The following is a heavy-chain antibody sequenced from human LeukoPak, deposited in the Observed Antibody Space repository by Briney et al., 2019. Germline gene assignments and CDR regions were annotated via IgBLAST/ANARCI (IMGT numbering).Heavy chain of an antibody. V-gene: IGHV1-18*01. CDR2: ISAYKGST. Sequence: ASVKVSCKASGYTFTGYGIIWVRQAPGQGLEWLGWISAYKGSTKYPQMFQGRGTVTTDTSTSTAYMELRSLRSDDTAVYYCARADSGGYYVAYWYWGQGTLVTVSS. CDR1: GYTFTGYG. D-gene: IGHD3-22*01. CDR3: ARADSGGYYVAYWY. J-gene: IGHJ4*02.